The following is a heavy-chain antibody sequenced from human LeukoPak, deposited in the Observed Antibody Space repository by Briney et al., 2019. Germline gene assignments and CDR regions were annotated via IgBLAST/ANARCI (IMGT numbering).Heavy chain of an antibody. CDR3: ARDPEGVTPLDY. Sequence: ASVKVSCKASGYIFTSYGFAWVRQAPGQGLERMGWISALNGNTNYAQKFQGRVTMTTDTSTSTAYMELRSLTSDDTAMYYCARDPEGVTPLDYWGQGTLVTVSS. J-gene: IGHJ4*02. CDR2: ISALNGNT. V-gene: IGHV1-18*01. D-gene: IGHD3-10*01. CDR1: GYIFTSYG.